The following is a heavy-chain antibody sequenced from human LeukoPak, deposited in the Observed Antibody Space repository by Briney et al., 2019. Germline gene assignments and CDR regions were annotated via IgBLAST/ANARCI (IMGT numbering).Heavy chain of an antibody. CDR1: GGSISSSSYY. J-gene: IGHJ4*02. CDR3: ARERYNSTGYVDS. V-gene: IGHV4-39*02. CDR2: IYYSGST. Sequence: PSETLSLTCTVSGGSISSSSYYWGWIRQPPGKGLEWIGSIYYSGSTYYNPSLKSRVTISVDTSKNQFSLKLSSVTAADTAVYYCARERYNSTGYVDSWGQGTLVTVSS. D-gene: IGHD3-22*01.